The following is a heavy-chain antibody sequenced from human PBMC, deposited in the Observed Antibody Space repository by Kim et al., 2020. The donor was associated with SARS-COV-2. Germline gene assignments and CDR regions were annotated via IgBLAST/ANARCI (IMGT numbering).Heavy chain of an antibody. CDR3: ARDPPGSYYYMDV. D-gene: IGHD3-10*01. CDR2: ISSTGTYI. J-gene: IGHJ6*03. Sequence: GGSLRLSCAASGFTFSYYSFAWVRQAPGKGLEWVSSISSTGTYIYYADSVKGRFTISRDIAKNSLYLQMYSLRAEDTAVYYCARDPPGSYYYMDVWGKGT. CDR1: GFTFSYYS. V-gene: IGHV3-21*01.